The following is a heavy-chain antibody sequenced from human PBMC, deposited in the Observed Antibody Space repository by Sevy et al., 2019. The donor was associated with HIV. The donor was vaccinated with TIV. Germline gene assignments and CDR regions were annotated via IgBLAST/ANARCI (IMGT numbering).Heavy chain of an antibody. CDR1: GGSISSSSYY. Sequence: SETLSLTCTVSGGSISSSSYYWGWIRQPPGKGLEWIGSIYYSGSTYYNPSLKSRVTIPVDTSKNQFSLKLSSVTAADTAVYYCARQWFGELYGWGQGTLVTVSS. D-gene: IGHD3-10*01. CDR3: ARQWFGELYG. J-gene: IGHJ4*02. V-gene: IGHV4-39*01. CDR2: IYYSGST.